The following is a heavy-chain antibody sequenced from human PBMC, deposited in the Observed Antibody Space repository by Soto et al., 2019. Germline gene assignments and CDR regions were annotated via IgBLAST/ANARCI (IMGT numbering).Heavy chain of an antibody. CDR3: AREAYDSSGSPVSAAFDI. CDR2: IIPIFGTA. CDR1: GGTFSSYA. Sequence: GASVKVSCKASGGTFSSYAISWVRQAPGQGLGWMGGIIPIFGTANYAQKFQGRVTITADESTSTAYMELSSLRSEDTAVYYCAREAYDSSGSPVSAAFDIWGQGTMVTVS. D-gene: IGHD3-22*01. V-gene: IGHV1-69*13. J-gene: IGHJ3*02.